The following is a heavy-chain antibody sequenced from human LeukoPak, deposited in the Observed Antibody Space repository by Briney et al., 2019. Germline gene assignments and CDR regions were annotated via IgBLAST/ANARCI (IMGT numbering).Heavy chain of an antibody. D-gene: IGHD2-21*02. CDR3: ARDLKYCGCGWYSGSSYFYYMDV. J-gene: IGHJ6*03. Sequence: ASVKVSCKASGYTFTGYYMHWERQAPGQGLEWMGWINPNNGGTNYAQKFQGRVTMTRDTSISTAYMELSRLRSDDTDVYYCARDLKYCGCGWYSGSSYFYYMDVWGKGTTVTVSS. CDR1: GYTFTGYY. V-gene: IGHV1-2*02. CDR2: INPNNGGT.